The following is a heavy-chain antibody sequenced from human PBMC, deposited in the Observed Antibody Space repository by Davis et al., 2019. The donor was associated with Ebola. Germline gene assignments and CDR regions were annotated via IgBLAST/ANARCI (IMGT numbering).Heavy chain of an antibody. V-gene: IGHV1-18*04. D-gene: IGHD3-22*01. Sequence: ASVKVSCKTSGYTFNSHYIHWVRQAPGQGLEWMGWISAYNGNTNYAQNLQGRVTMTTDTSTSTAYMELRSLRSDDTAVYYCARVSLIVDVMIDYWGQGTLVTVSS. J-gene: IGHJ4*02. CDR2: ISAYNGNT. CDR1: GYTFNSHY. CDR3: ARVSLIVDVMIDY.